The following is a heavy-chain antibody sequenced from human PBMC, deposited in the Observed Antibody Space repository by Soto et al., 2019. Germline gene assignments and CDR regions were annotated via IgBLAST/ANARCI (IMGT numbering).Heavy chain of an antibody. Sequence: SETLSLTCTVSGGSISSYYWSWIRQPPGKGLEWIGYICYSGSTNYNPSLKSRVTISVDTSKNQFSLKLSSVTAADTAVYYCAKGPYYDFWSGYYHSHYFDYWGQGTLVTVSS. J-gene: IGHJ4*02. V-gene: IGHV4-59*01. CDR3: AKGPYYDFWSGYYHSHYFDY. CDR1: GGSISSYY. CDR2: ICYSGST. D-gene: IGHD3-3*01.